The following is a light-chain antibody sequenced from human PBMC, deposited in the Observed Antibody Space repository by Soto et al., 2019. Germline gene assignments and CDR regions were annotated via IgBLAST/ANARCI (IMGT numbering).Light chain of an antibody. CDR1: QSVGRS. J-gene: IGKJ5*01. V-gene: IGKV3D-7*01. CDR2: GAS. CDR3: QQDYNLPIT. Sequence: EIVLTQSPATLSLSPGERATLSCRASQSVGRSLAWYQQKPGQAPRLLIYGASTRATGIPARFSGSGSGTDFTLTISSLQPEDFAVYYCQQDYNLPITFGQGTRLEIK.